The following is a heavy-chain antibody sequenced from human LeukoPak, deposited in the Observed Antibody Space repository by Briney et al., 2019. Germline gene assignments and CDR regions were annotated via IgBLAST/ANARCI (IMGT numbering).Heavy chain of an antibody. V-gene: IGHV3-23*01. CDR2: ISGSGGST. CDR1: GFTFSSYA. Sequence: PGGSLKLSCAASGFTFSSYAMSWVRQAPGKGLEWVSAISGSGGSTYYADSVKGRFTISRDNSKNTLYLQMNSLRAEDTAVYYCAKSTSERPSAVDFDYWGQGTLVTVSS. J-gene: IGHJ4*02. CDR3: AKSTSERPSAVDFDY. D-gene: IGHD6-19*01.